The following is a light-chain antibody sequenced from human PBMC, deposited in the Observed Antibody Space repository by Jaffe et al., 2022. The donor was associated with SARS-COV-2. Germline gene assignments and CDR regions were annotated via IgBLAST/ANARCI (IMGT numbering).Light chain of an antibody. CDR1: QSVGSN. Sequence: ERVMTQSPATLSVSPGERATLSCRASQSVGSNLAWYQQKPGQAPRLLIYAASVRASGIPARFSGSESGTEFTLTISSLLSEDCAVYFCQQYYTWPYTFGQGTKLEIK. CDR2: AAS. V-gene: IGKV3-15*01. CDR3: QQYYTWPYT. J-gene: IGKJ2*01.